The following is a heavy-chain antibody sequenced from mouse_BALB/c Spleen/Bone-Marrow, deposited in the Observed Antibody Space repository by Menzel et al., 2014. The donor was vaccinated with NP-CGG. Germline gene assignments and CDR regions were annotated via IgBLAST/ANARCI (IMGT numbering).Heavy chain of an antibody. CDR3: TRDQRYGNYIYAMDY. J-gene: IGHJ4*01. CDR1: GFTFSSYT. CDR2: ISTGGSYT. V-gene: IGHV5-6-4*01. D-gene: IGHD2-10*02. Sequence: EVKVVESGGGLVKPGGSLKLSCASSGFTFSSYTMSWVRQTPEKRLEWVATISTGGSYTDYPDSVKGRFTISRDNAENTLYLQISSLKSEDTAMYYCTRDQRYGNYIYAMDYWGQGTSVTVSS.